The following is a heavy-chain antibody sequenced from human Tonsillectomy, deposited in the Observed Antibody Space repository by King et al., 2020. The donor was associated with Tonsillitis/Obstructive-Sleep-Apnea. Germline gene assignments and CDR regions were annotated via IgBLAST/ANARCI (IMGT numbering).Heavy chain of an antibody. CDR3: ARSPRITITDRGYFDY. CDR2: IYSGGST. V-gene: IGHV3-53*01. D-gene: IGHD3-3*01. J-gene: IGHJ4*02. CDR1: GFTVSSNY. Sequence: VQLVESGGGLIQPGGSLRLSCAASGFTVSSNYMSWVRQAPGKGLEWVSVIYSGGSTYYADSVKGRFTISRDNSKNTLYLQMNSLRAEDTAVYYCARSPRITITDRGYFDYWGQGTLVTVSS.